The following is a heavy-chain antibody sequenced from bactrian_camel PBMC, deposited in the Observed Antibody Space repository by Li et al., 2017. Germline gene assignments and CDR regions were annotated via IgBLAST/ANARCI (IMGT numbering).Heavy chain of an antibody. CDR3: AAVPRGYGTWGMSSVNY. D-gene: IGHD6*01. J-gene: IGHJ4*01. CDR1: GWPYSAYL. CDR2: IAKYGTT. V-gene: IGHV3S53*01. Sequence: LVESGGGAVRTGESLRLSCEVSGWPYSAYLMAWFRQVPGKEREGVASIAKYGTTNYADSVKGRFTISKDNAKNILYLQMNNLKLEDSAMYYCAAVPRGYGTWGMSSVNYWGQGTQVTVS.